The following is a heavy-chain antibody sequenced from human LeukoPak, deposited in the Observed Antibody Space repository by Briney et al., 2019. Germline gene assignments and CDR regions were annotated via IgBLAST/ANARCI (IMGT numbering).Heavy chain of an antibody. J-gene: IGHJ6*03. CDR3: ARHRSYFYGSGAVYYMDV. Sequence: PSETLSLTCAVYGGSFSGYYWSWIRQPPGRGLEWIGEIDHSGSTNYNPSLKSRVTISVDTYKNQVSLQMRSVTAADTAVYFCARHRSYFYGSGAVYYMDVWGSGTAVTLSS. V-gene: IGHV4-34*01. D-gene: IGHD3-10*01. CDR2: IDHSGST. CDR1: GGSFSGYY.